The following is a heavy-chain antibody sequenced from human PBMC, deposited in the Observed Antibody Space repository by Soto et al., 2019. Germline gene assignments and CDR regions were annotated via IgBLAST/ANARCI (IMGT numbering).Heavy chain of an antibody. CDR3: ARDQGTYSSGWYGECLGY. CDR2: IWYDGSNK. V-gene: IGHV3-33*01. Sequence: QVQLVESGGGVVQPGRSLRLSCAASGFTFSSYGMHWVRQAPGKGLEWVAVIWYDGSNKYYADSVKGRFTISRDNSKNTLYLQMNSLKAEDTAVYYCARDQGTYSSGWYGECLGYWGQGTMVTVSS. J-gene: IGHJ4*02. CDR1: GFTFSSYG. D-gene: IGHD6-19*01.